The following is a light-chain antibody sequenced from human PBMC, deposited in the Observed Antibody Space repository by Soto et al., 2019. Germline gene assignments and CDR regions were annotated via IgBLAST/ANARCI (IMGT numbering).Light chain of an antibody. J-gene: IGKJ1*01. CDR1: QTISSW. CDR3: QHYNSYSEA. V-gene: IGKV1-5*03. Sequence: DIQMTQSPSTLSGSVGDRVTITCRASQTISSWLAWYQQKPGKAPKLLIYKASTLKSGVPSRFSGSVSGTEFTLTISSLQPDDFATYYCQHYNSYSEACGQGTKVELK. CDR2: KAS.